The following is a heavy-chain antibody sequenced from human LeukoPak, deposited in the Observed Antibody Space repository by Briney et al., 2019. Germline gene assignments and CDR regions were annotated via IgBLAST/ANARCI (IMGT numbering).Heavy chain of an antibody. D-gene: IGHD3-3*01. CDR1: GFTFSSYA. CDR3: AKAPTYDFWSGYPYYFDY. V-gene: IGHV3-23*01. Sequence: GRSLRLSCAASGFTFSSYAMSWVRQAPGKGLEWVSAISGSGGSTYYADSVKGRFTISRDNSKNTLYLQMNSLRAEDTAVYYCAKAPTYDFWSGYPYYFDYWGQGTLVTVSS. J-gene: IGHJ4*02. CDR2: ISGSGGST.